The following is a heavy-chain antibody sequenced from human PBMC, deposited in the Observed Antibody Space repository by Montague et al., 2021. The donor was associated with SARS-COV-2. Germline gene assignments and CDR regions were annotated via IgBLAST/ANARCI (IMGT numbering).Heavy chain of an antibody. V-gene: IGHV3-53*01. D-gene: IGHD3-16*01. CDR2: LYSDGST. CDR1: GLTVSTNY. J-gene: IGHJ4*02. CDR3: ARGPHYDFFDY. Sequence: SLSLSWAASGLTVSTNYMDWVRQAPGKGLEWVSVLYSDGSTNYADSVKGRFTISRDKSKGTMFLQMNSLRAEDTAVYYCARGPHYDFFDYWGQGTLVSVSS.